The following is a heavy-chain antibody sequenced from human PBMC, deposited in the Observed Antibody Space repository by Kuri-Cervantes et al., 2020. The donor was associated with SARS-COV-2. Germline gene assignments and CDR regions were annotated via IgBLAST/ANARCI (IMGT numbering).Heavy chain of an antibody. J-gene: IGHJ6*03. Sequence: GESLKISCAVSGFTVSSYGMNWVRQAPGKGPEWVSHISSSGNTIYYADSVKGRFTISRDNAKNSLYLQMNSLRAEDTAVYYCAREVPDPYYYYMDVWGKGTTVTVSS. V-gene: IGHV3-48*03. D-gene: IGHD3-10*01. CDR2: ISSSGNTI. CDR3: AREVPDPYYYYMDV. CDR1: GFTVSSYG.